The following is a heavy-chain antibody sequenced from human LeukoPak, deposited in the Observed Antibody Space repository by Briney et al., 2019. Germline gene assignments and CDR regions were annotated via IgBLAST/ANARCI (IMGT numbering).Heavy chain of an antibody. V-gene: IGHV1-18*01. Sequence: ASVKVSCKASGYTFTSYGISWVRQAPGQGLEWMGWISAYNGNTNYAQKLQGRVTMTTDTSTSTAYMELRSLRSDDTAVYYCARSYGSGSEYTPFDYWGQGTLVTVSS. D-gene: IGHD3-10*01. CDR1: GYTFTSYG. J-gene: IGHJ4*02. CDR3: ARSYGSGSEYTPFDY. CDR2: ISAYNGNT.